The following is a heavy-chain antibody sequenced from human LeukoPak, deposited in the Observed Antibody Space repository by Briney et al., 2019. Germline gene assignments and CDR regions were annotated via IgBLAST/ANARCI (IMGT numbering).Heavy chain of an antibody. CDR3: ARVPIVSGTIFGVVNKI. CDR2: IIPVFGTT. Sequence: ASVKVSCKASGYTFTSYGISWVRQAPGQGLEWMGGIIPVFGTTNYAQKFQGRVTITTDTSTSTAYMELRSLRSDDTAVYYCARVPIVSGTIFGVVNKIWGQGTIVTVSS. CDR1: GYTFTSYG. V-gene: IGHV1-18*01. D-gene: IGHD3-3*01. J-gene: IGHJ3*02.